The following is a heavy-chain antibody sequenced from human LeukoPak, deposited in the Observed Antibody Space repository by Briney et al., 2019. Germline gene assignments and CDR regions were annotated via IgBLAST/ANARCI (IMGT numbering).Heavy chain of an antibody. CDR3: AKDFSAGTQWLGGDYFDY. D-gene: IGHD6-19*01. Sequence: PGGSLRLSCAASGFTFSSYGMHWVRQAPGKGLEWVAFIRYDGSNKYYADSVKGRFTISRDNSKNTLYLQMNSLRAEDTAVYYCAKDFSAGTQWLGGDYFDYWGQGTLVTVSS. CDR2: IRYDGSNK. CDR1: GFTFSSYG. J-gene: IGHJ4*02. V-gene: IGHV3-30*02.